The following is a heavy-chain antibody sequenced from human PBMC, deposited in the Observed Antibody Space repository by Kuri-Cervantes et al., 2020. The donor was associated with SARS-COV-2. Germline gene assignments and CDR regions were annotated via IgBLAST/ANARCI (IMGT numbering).Heavy chain of an antibody. D-gene: IGHD3-10*01. CDR1: GGSISSYY. J-gene: IGHJ4*02. Sequence: CTVSGGSISSYYCSWLRQPAGEGREWIGRIYTSGSANYNPSLKSRVTMSVDTSKNQFSLKLSSVTAADTAVYYCAREGLWFGGRSFDYWGQGTLVTVSS. V-gene: IGHV4-4*07. CDR3: AREGLWFGGRSFDY. CDR2: IYTSGSA.